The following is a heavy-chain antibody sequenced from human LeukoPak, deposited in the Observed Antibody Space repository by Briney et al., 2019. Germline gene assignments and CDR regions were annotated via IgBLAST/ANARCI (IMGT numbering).Heavy chain of an antibody. J-gene: IGHJ4*02. Sequence: PGGSLRLSCAASGFTFSSFAMSWVRQAPVKGLEWVSAISGSGGGTYYADSVKGRFTISRDNSKNTLYLQMNSLRAEDTAVYYCAKANIQGRSSGWYGPYDYWGQGTLVTVSS. D-gene: IGHD6-19*01. CDR2: ISGSGGGT. V-gene: IGHV3-23*01. CDR3: AKANIQGRSSGWYGPYDY. CDR1: GFTFSSFA.